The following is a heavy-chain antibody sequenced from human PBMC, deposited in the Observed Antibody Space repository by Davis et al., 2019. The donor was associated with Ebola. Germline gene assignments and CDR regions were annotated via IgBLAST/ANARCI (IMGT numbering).Heavy chain of an antibody. CDR3: ARTRWLRGIYFDY. V-gene: IGHV3-23*01. CDR1: GFIFSSYA. D-gene: IGHD5-12*01. CDR2: ISGSGGST. J-gene: IGHJ4*02. Sequence: GESLKISCAASGFIFSSYAMSWVRQAPGKGLEWVSAISGSGGSTYYADSVKGRFTISRDNSKNTLYLQMNSLRAEDTAVYYCARTRWLRGIYFDYWGQGTLVTVSS.